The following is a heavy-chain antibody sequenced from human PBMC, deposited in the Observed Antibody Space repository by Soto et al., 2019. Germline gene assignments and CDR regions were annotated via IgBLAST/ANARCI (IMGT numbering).Heavy chain of an antibody. Sequence: EVQLVESGGGLVQPGGSLRLSCAASGFTFSSYWMHWVRQAPGKGLVWVSRINSDGSSTSYADSVKGRFTISRDNAKNKMYILMNSLRAEDTAVYYCARDPADYSNNPLYYCYYYYMEVWGKGTTVTVSS. CDR1: GFTFSSYW. CDR2: INSDGSST. J-gene: IGHJ6*03. V-gene: IGHV3-74*01. D-gene: IGHD4-4*01. CDR3: ARDPADYSNNPLYYCYYYYMEV.